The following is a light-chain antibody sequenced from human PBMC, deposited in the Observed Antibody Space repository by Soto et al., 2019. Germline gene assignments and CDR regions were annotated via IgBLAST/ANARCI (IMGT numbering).Light chain of an antibody. Sequence: DIQLTQSPSSLSANVGDRITITCRASQGISDSVAWYQQQPGRVPKLLIYAASTLQSGVPPRFSGSGSGTDFTLTISSLQPEDVATYYCQKYNSPPWTFGPGTKVE. V-gene: IGKV1-27*01. CDR3: QKYNSPPWT. CDR1: QGISDS. J-gene: IGKJ1*01. CDR2: AAS.